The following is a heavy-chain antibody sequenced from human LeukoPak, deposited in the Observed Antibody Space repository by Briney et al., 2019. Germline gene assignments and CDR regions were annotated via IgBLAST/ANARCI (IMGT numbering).Heavy chain of an antibody. CDR3: ARGYYGSGSYSGTNFDY. V-gene: IGHV3-23*01. J-gene: IGHJ4*02. D-gene: IGHD3-10*01. CDR1: GFTFSTFT. Sequence: GGSLRLSCAASGFTFSTFTMIWVRQPPGKGLEWVSSIFPSGGEIHYADSVRGRFTISRDNSKSTLSLQMNSLRAEDTAVYYCARGYYGSGSYSGTNFDYWGQGTLVTVSS. CDR2: IFPSGGEI.